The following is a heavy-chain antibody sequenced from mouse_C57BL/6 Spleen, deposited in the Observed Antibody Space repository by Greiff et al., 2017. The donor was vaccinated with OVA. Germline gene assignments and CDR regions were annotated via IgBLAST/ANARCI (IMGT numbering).Heavy chain of an antibody. V-gene: IGHV3-6*01. D-gene: IGHD2-5*01. Sequence: ESGPGLVKPSQSLSLTCSVTGYSITSGYYWNWIRQFPGNKLEWMGYISYDGSNNYNPSLKNRISITRDTSKNQFFLKLNSVTTEDTATYYCASRSNYWYFDVWGTGTTVTVSS. CDR3: ASRSNYWYFDV. J-gene: IGHJ1*03. CDR1: GYSITSGYY. CDR2: ISYDGSN.